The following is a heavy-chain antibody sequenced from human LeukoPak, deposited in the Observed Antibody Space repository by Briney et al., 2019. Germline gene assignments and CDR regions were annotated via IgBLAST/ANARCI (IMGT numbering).Heavy chain of an antibody. Sequence: ASVNVSCKASGYTFTSYGISWVRQAPGQGLECMGWISAYNGNTYYVQKFQGRVTLTTDTSTSTAYMELRSLRSDDTAVYYCARDTAMAYYEESYFDPWGQGTLVTVSS. V-gene: IGHV1-18*01. CDR3: ARDTAMAYYEESYFDP. D-gene: IGHD5-18*01. CDR2: ISAYNGNT. CDR1: GYTFTSYG. J-gene: IGHJ5*02.